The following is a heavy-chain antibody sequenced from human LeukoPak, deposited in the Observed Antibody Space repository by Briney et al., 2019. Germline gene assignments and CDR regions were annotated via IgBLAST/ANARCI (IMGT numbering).Heavy chain of an antibody. V-gene: IGHV3-23*01. CDR3: AKVPINGNYYYYGMDV. CDR1: GFTFSSYA. J-gene: IGHJ6*02. CDR2: ITGGGTT. Sequence: GGSLRLSCAASGFTFSSYAMSWVRRTPGKGLEWVSAITGGGTTYYADSVKGRFTISRDNSKNTLYLQMNSLRAEDTAVYYCAKVPINGNYYYYGMDVWGQGTTVTVSS. D-gene: IGHD2-8*01.